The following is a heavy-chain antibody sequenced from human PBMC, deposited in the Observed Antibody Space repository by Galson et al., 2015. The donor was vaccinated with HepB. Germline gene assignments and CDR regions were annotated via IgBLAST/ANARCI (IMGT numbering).Heavy chain of an antibody. V-gene: IGHV3-53*01. CDR3: ARSQYNYGSGMYYFDY. D-gene: IGHD3-10*01. CDR2: IHSGGIT. CDR1: GFTVSSNY. J-gene: IGHJ4*02. Sequence: SLRLSCAASGFTVSSNYMTWVRQAPGKGLEWVSVIHSGGITYYADSVKGRFTISRDNSKNTLYLQMNSLRAEDTAVYYCARSQYNYGSGMYYFDYWGQGTLVTVSS.